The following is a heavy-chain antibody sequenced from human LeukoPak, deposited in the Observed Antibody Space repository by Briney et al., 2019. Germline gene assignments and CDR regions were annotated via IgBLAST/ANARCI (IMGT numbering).Heavy chain of an antibody. CDR3: AREGGYCSGGNCYSRWYFDL. D-gene: IGHD2-15*01. V-gene: IGHV3-48*02. Sequence: GGSLRLSCAASGFTFSIYSMNWVRQAPGKGLEWVSYISGSGSPISYATSVKGRFTISRDNAKNSLYLQMNSLRDEDTAVYYCAREGGYCSGGNCYSRWYFDLWGRGTLVTVSS. J-gene: IGHJ2*01. CDR1: GFTFSIYS. CDR2: ISGSGSPI.